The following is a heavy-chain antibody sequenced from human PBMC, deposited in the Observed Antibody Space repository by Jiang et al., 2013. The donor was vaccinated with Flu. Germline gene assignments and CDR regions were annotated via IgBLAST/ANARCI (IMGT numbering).Heavy chain of an antibody. D-gene: IGHD3-3*01. V-gene: IGHV5-51*01. Sequence: AEVKKTRESLKISCKGSGYSFTSYWIGWVRQMPGKGLEWMGIIYPGDSDTRYSPSFQGQVTISADKSISTAYLQWSSLKASDTAMYYCASSSFWSGYYTAEYFQHWGQGTLVTVSS. CDR2: IYPGDSDT. CDR1: GYSFTSYW. CDR3: ASSSFWSGYYTAEYFQH. J-gene: IGHJ1*01.